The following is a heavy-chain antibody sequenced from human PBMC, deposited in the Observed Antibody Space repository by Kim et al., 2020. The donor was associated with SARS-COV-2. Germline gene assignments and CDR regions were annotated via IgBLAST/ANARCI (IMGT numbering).Heavy chain of an antibody. V-gene: IGHV4-59*01. D-gene: IGHD5-18*01. J-gene: IGHJ5*02. Sequence: SETLSLTCTVSGGSISSYYWSWIRQPPGKGLEWIGYIYYSGSTNYNPSLKSRVTISVDTSKNQFSLKLSSVTAADTAVYYCARDRLRGYSYGYFDPWGQGTLVTVSS. CDR1: GGSISSYY. CDR2: IYYSGST. CDR3: ARDRLRGYSYGYFDP.